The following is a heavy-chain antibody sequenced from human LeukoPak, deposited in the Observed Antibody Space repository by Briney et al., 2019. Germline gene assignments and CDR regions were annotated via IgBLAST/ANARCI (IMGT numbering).Heavy chain of an antibody. V-gene: IGHV3-23*01. J-gene: IGHJ4*02. D-gene: IGHD5-24*01. CDR2: ISGGAGST. CDR1: GFTFSRYA. CDR3: AKSIEMSTITGGVGHY. Sequence: GGSLRLSCAASGFTFSRYAMSWVRQAPGKGLEWVSTISGGAGSTYYADSVKGRFTISRDNSKNTLYLQMNSLRAEDTAVYYCAKSIEMSTITGGVGHYWGQGTLVTVSS.